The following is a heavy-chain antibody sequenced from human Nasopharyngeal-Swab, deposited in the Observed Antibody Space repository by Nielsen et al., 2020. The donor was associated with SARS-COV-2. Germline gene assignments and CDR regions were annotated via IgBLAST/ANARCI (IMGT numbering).Heavy chain of an antibody. D-gene: IGHD3-3*01. CDR1: GFTFSSYA. J-gene: IGHJ3*02. V-gene: IGHV3-23*01. CDR3: AKDRRIKYDFWSGSRSDSFDI. CDR2: ISGSGGST. Sequence: GGSLRLPWAASGFTFSSYAMSWVRQAPGKGLGWVSAISGSGGSTYYADSVKGRFTISRDNSKNTLYLQMNSLRAEDTAVYYCAKDRRIKYDFWSGSRSDSFDIWGQGTMVTVSS.